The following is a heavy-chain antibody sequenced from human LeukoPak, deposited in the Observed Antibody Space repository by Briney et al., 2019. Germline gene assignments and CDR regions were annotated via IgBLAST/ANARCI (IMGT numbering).Heavy chain of an antibody. D-gene: IGHD2-15*01. Sequence: SETLSHTCTVSGVSISSYYWTCLRQSAGKGLEWIVRLYTSGSTYYNPSLKIRVSMSVDTSKNQFSLKLSSVTAADTAVYYCASFYCSGGSCYQYYYYYYMDVWGKGTTVTISS. CDR3: ASFYCSGGSCYQYYYYYYMDV. J-gene: IGHJ6*03. CDR1: GVSISSYY. V-gene: IGHV4-4*07. CDR2: LYTSGST.